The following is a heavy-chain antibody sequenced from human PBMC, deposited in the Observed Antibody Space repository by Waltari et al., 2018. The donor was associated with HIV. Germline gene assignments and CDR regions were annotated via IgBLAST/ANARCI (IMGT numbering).Heavy chain of an antibody. CDR2: ISNDESKK. CDR3: VNSGYDYSHFDY. D-gene: IGHD5-12*01. Sequence: QVQLVESGGGVVQPGGSLRLSCAASGFTFSSYGMHWVRQAPGKGLEGVAFISNDESKKYYADSVKGRFTISRDNSKNTLYLQMNSLRAEDTAVYHCVNSGYDYSHFDYWGQGTLVTVSS. CDR1: GFTFSSYG. J-gene: IGHJ4*02. V-gene: IGHV3-30*02.